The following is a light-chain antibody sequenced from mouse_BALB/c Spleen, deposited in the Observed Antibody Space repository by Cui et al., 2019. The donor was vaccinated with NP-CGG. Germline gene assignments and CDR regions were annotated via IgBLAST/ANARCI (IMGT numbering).Light chain of an antibody. J-gene: IGLJ1*01. CDR1: TGAVTTSNY. V-gene: IGLV1*01. CDR3: ALWYSNHWM. Sequence: QAVVTLEFAFTTSPGETVTLTCRSSTGAVTTSNYANWVQEKPDHLFTGLIGNTNNRAPGVPARFSGSLIGDKAALTITGAQTEDEAIYFCALWYSNHWMFGGGTKLTVL. CDR2: NTN.